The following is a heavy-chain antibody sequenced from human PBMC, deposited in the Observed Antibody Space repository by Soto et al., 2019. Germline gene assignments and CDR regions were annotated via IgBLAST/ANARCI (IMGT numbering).Heavy chain of an antibody. V-gene: IGHV4-30-2*01. CDR1: GGSISSGGYS. Sequence: QLQLQESGSGLVKPSQTLSLTCAVSGGSISSGGYSWSWIRQPPGKGLEWIGYIYHSGSTYYNPSLKSRVAISVDRSKRQFSLKLSSVTAADTAVYSCARVGPIYGMDVWGQGTTVTVSS. J-gene: IGHJ6*02. CDR2: IYHSGST. CDR3: ARVGPIYGMDV.